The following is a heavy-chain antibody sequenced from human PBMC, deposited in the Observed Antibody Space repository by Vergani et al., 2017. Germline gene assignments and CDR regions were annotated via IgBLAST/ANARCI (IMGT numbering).Heavy chain of an antibody. CDR2: ISYDGSNK. V-gene: IGHV3-30-3*01. CDR1: GFTFSSYA. Sequence: QVQLVESGGGVVQPGRSLRLSCAASGFTFSSYAMHWVRQAPGKGLEWVAVISYDGSNKYYADSVKGRFTISRDNSKNTLYLQMNSLRPEDTAVYYCARDYTAMATLYFDYWGQGTLVTVSS. J-gene: IGHJ4*02. CDR3: ARDYTAMATLYFDY. D-gene: IGHD5-18*01.